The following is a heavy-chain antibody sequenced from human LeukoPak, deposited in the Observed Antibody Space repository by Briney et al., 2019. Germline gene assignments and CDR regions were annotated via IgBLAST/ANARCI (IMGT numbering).Heavy chain of an antibody. D-gene: IGHD5-12*01. Sequence: GGSLRLSCAASGFTFSSYAMSWVRQAPGKGLEWVSAISGSGGSTYYADSVKGRFTISRDNSKNTLYLQMNSLRAEDTAVYYCARGGLALIPMATTSFFDYWGQGTLVTVSS. CDR3: ARGGLALIPMATTSFFDY. CDR1: GFTFSSYA. J-gene: IGHJ4*02. CDR2: ISGSGGST. V-gene: IGHV3-23*01.